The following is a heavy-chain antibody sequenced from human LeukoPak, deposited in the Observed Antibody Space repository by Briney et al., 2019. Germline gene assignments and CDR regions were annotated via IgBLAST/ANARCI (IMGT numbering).Heavy chain of an antibody. CDR3: AREGRSSTPGY. CDR2: ISASGNT. CDR1: GGSISNSY. D-gene: IGHD2-15*01. J-gene: IGHJ4*02. V-gene: IGHV4-4*07. Sequence: SETLSLTCTVSGGSISNSYWCWFRQPAGKELKWIGRISASGNTDYNPSLKGRVTMSVDTSKNQFSLRLTSVTAADTAVYYCAREGRSSTPGYWGQGTLVTVSS.